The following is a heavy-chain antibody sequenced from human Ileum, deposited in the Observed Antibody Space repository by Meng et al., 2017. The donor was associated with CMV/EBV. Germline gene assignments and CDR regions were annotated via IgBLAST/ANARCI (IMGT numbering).Heavy chain of an antibody. CDR2: IYSGDNRT. J-gene: IGHJ5*02. V-gene: IGHV3-23*03. CDR3: VRDGGGNRGAGGS. D-gene: IGHD4-23*01. Sequence: GESLKISCVASGFTFSNYAMSRVRQAPGKGLEWVSVIYSGDNRTYYGDSVKGRFTISRDNSKNTLYLQMNSLRVEDTAVYYCVRDGGGNRGAGGSWCQGTLVTVSS. CDR1: GFTFSNYA.